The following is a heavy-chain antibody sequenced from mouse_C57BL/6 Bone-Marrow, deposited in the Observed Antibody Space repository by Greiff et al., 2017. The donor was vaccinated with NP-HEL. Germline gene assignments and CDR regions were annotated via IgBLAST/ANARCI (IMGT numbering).Heavy chain of an antibody. CDR1: GFTFSSYG. J-gene: IGHJ3*01. CDR2: ISSGGSYT. D-gene: IGHD2-14*01. Sequence: EVKLVESGGDLVKPGGSLKLSCAASGFTFSSYGMSWVRQTPDKRLEWVATISSGGSYTYYPDSVKGRFTISRDNAKNTLYLQLSSLKSEDSAMYYCASGYRKAWFAYWGQGTLVTVSA. V-gene: IGHV5-6*02. CDR3: ASGYRKAWFAY.